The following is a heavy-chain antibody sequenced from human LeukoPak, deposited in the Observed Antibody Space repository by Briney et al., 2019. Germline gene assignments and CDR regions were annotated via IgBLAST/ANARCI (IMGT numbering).Heavy chain of an antibody. Sequence: SETLSLTCTISGGSISSSSYYWGWIRQPPGKGLEWIGSIYYGGSAYYNPSLKSRVTISVDTSKNQFSLKLSSVTAADTAVYYCARGQRTYDILTGYLRSYFDYWGQGTLVTVSS. V-gene: IGHV4-39*07. CDR2: IYYGGSA. J-gene: IGHJ4*02. CDR3: ARGQRTYDILTGYLRSYFDY. D-gene: IGHD3-9*01. CDR1: GGSISSSSYY.